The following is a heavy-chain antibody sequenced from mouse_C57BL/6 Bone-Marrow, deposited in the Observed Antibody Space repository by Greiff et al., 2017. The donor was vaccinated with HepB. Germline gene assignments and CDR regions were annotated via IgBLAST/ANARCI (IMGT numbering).Heavy chain of an antibody. CDR1: GFSLTSYG. D-gene: IGHD2-4*01. Sequence: LQESGPGLVAPSQSLSITCTVSGFSLTSYGVHWVRQPPGKGLEWLVVIWSDGSTTYNSALKSRLSISKDNSKSQVFFKMNSLQADDTAMYYCARHSDGDYDDGYYAMDYWGQGTSVTVSS. V-gene: IGHV2-6-1*01. CDR2: IWSDGST. CDR3: ARHSDGDYDDGYYAMDY. J-gene: IGHJ4*01.